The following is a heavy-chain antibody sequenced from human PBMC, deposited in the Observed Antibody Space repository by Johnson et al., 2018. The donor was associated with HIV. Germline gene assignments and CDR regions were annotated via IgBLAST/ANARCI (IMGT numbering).Heavy chain of an antibody. CDR2: ISFDGGDK. Sequence: ESGGGVVQPGRSLRLSCAASGFSFSSYAMHWVRQSPGKGLEWVAVISFDGGDKYYADSVTGRFTISRDNSKSTFFLQMNSLRAEDTAVYYCAKGLGRAAAGTRNAFDIWGQGTMVTVSS. J-gene: IGHJ3*02. D-gene: IGHD6-13*01. CDR1: GFSFSSYA. CDR3: AKGLGRAAAGTRNAFDI. V-gene: IGHV3-30*18.